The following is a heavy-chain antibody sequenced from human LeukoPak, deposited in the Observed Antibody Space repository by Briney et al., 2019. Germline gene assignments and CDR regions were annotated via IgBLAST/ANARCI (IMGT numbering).Heavy chain of an antibody. D-gene: IGHD5-18*01. V-gene: IGHV1-2*02. CDR1: GYTFTGYY. CDR3: AKTAMVRWFYP. CDR2: INPNSGGT. Sequence: ASVTVSFKASGYTFTGYYMHWVRQAPGQGLEWMGWINPNSGGTNYAQKFQGRVTMTRDTSISTAYMELSRLRSDDTAVYYCAKTAMVRWFYPWGQGTLVTVPS. J-gene: IGHJ5*02.